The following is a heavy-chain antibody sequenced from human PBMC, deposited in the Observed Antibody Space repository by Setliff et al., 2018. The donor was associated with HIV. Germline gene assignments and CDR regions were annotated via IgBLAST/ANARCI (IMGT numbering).Heavy chain of an antibody. CDR3: AKDYGDGHNWGAFDI. J-gene: IGHJ3*02. CDR2: ITWNSATI. CDR1: GFTFDDYA. V-gene: IGHV3-9*01. Sequence: GGSLSLSCAASGFTFDDYAMHWGRQSPGKGPEWVAGITWNSATIAYADSVQGRFTISRDNDRHYVYLQMTSLRPEDTALYYCAKDYGDGHNWGAFDIWGQGTMVTVSS. D-gene: IGHD3-16*01.